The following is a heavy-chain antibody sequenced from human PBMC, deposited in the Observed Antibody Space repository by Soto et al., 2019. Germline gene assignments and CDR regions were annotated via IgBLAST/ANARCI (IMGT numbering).Heavy chain of an antibody. CDR3: ARGRYCLTGRCFPNWFDS. V-gene: IGHV4-30-4*01. Sequence: SETLSLTCSVCGGSISTVDYFWAWIRQPPGQALEYIGYIYKSATTYYNPSFESRVAISLDTSKSQVSLNVTAVTAADTAVYFCARGRYCLTGRCFPNWFDSWGRGTLVTVSS. CDR2: IYKSATT. D-gene: IGHD2-15*01. J-gene: IGHJ5*01. CDR1: GGSISTVDYF.